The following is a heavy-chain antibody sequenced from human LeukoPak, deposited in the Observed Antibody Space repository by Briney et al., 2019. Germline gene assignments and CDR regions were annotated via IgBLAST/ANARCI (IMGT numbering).Heavy chain of an antibody. V-gene: IGHV3-53*01. J-gene: IGHJ4*02. D-gene: IGHD5-18*01. CDR3: ARENSGYSYGERVDYFDY. Sequence: AGGSLRLSCAASGFTVSTNYMSWVRQAPGKGLEWVSVIYSGGSTYYADSVKGRFTISRDNSKNTLYLQMNSLRAEDTAVYYCARENSGYSYGERVDYFDYWGQGTLVTVSS. CDR2: IYSGGST. CDR1: GFTVSTNY.